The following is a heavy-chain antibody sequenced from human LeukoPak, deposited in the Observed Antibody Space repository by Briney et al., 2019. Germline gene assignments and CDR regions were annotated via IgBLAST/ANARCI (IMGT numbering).Heavy chain of an antibody. CDR1: GYTFTDYY. Sequence: ASVKVSCKASGYTFTDYYVHWLRQAPGQRFEWMGWIDPNNGGTKIPQKFQGRVTMTRDASITTDYMDLSGLTSDDTAVYFCARGEYRSGYKSDAFDIWGQGTMVTVSS. J-gene: IGHJ3*02. CDR3: ARGEYRSGYKSDAFDI. V-gene: IGHV1-2*02. D-gene: IGHD6-19*01. CDR2: IDPNNGGT.